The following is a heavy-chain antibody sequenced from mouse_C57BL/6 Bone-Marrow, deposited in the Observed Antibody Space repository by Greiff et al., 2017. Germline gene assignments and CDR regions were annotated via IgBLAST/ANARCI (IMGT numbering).Heavy chain of an antibody. CDR2: ISSGGSYT. D-gene: IGHD1-1*01. Sequence: EVQGVESGGDLVKPGGSLKLSCAASGFTFSSYGMSWVRQTPDKRLEWVATISSGGSYTYYPDSVKGRFTISRANAKTPLYLHMSSLKSEDTAMFYGPRHYGSSDDYWGQGTTLTGSS. J-gene: IGHJ2*01. CDR1: GFTFSSYG. CDR3: PRHYGSSDDY. V-gene: IGHV5-6*01.